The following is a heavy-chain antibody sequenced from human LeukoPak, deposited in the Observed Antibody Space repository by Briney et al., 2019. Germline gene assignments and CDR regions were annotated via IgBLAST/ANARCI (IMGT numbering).Heavy chain of an antibody. CDR2: INPNSCGT. D-gene: IGHD2-2*02. CDR3: ARDISGSCSSTSCYMVRGFDY. V-gene: IGHV1-2*02. J-gene: IGHJ4*02. Sequence: PPASVTVSCKASGYTFTGYYMHWVRQAPGQGLEWMGWINPNSCGTNYAQKFQGRVTITRDTSISTAYMELSRLSSDDTAEYYCARDISGSCSSTSCYMVRGFDYGGQGTLVTVSS. CDR1: GYTFTGYY.